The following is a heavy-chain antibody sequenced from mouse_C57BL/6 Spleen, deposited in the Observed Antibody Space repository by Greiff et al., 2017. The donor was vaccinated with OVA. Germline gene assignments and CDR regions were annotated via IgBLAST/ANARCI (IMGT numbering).Heavy chain of an antibody. V-gene: IGHV1-82*01. J-gene: IGHJ3*01. CDR1: GYAFSSSW. D-gene: IGHD4-1*01. CDR2: IYPGDGDT. Sequence: VQLQQSGPELVKPGASVKISCKASGYAFSSSWMNWVKQRPGKGLEWIGRIYPGDGDTNYNGKFKGKATLTADKSSSTAYMQLSSLTSEDSAVYFCARWGLTGAAWFAYWGQGTLVTVSA. CDR3: ARWGLTGAAWFAY.